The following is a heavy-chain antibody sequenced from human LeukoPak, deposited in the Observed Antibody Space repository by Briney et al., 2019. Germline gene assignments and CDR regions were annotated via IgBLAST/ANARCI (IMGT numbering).Heavy chain of an antibody. V-gene: IGHV1-2*02. CDR2: IDPNSGGT. CDR3: ARGHSSGWPNWFDP. CDR1: GYTFTGYY. D-gene: IGHD6-19*01. Sequence: GASVKVSCKASGYTFTGYYIHWVRQAPGQGLEWMGWIDPNSGGTNSAQKFQGRVTMTRDTSISTAYMELNRLRSDDTAVYYCARGHSSGWPNWFDPWGQGTLVTVSS. J-gene: IGHJ5*02.